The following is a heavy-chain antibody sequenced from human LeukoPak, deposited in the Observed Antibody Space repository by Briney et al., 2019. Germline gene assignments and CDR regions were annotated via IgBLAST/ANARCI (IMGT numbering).Heavy chain of an antibody. D-gene: IGHD3-22*01. J-gene: IGHJ6*03. CDR3: ARVGFGAMIVVVSYYYYMDV. V-gene: IGHV1-8*01. Sequence: GASVKVSCKASGYTFTSYDIDWVRQATGQGLEWMGWMNPNSGNTGYAQKFQGRVTMTRNTSISTAYMELSGLRSEDTAVYYCARVGFGAMIVVVSYYYYMDVWGKGTTVTVSS. CDR1: GYTFTSYD. CDR2: MNPNSGNT.